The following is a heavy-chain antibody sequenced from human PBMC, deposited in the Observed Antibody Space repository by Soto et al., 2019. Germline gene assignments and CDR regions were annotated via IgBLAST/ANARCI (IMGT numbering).Heavy chain of an antibody. Sequence: QVQLVESGGGVVQPGRSLRLSCAASGFTFSSYGMHWVRQAPGKGLEWVAVIWYDGSNKYYADSVKGRFTISRDNSKNTLYLQMNSLRAEDTAVYYYAREIRGYSYGYGPYYYYGMDVWGQGTTVTVSS. V-gene: IGHV3-33*01. J-gene: IGHJ6*02. CDR2: IWYDGSNK. CDR1: GFTFSSYG. CDR3: AREIRGYSYGYGPYYYYGMDV. D-gene: IGHD5-18*01.